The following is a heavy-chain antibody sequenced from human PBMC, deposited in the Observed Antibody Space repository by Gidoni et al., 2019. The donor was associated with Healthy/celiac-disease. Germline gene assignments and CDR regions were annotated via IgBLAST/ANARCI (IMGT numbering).Heavy chain of an antibody. CDR2: IIPIFGTA. V-gene: IGHV1-69*12. J-gene: IGHJ6*02. Sequence: QVQLVQSGAEVKKPGSSVKVPFKASGGTFSSYAIRWVRQAPGQGLEWMGGIIPIFGTANYAQKFQGRVTITADESTSTAYMELSSLRSEDTAVYYCARPSCRSCSGGSREGGAYYYYGMDVWGQGTTVTVSS. CDR3: ARPSCRSCSGGSREGGAYYYYGMDV. CDR1: GGTFSSYA. D-gene: IGHD2-15*01.